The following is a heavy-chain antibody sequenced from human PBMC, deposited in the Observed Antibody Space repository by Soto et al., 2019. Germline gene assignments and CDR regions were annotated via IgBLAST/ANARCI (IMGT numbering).Heavy chain of an antibody. J-gene: IGHJ6*02. CDR2: ISGSGGST. Sequence: EVQLLESGGGLVQPGGSLRLSCAASGFTFTSYAMSWVRQAPGKGLEWVSAISGSGGSTYYADSVKGRFTISRDNSKNTLYLQMNSLRAEDTAVYYCASPSDILTGYYLEGYYYGMDVWGQGTTVTVSS. V-gene: IGHV3-23*01. D-gene: IGHD3-9*01. CDR3: ASPSDILTGYYLEGYYYGMDV. CDR1: GFTFTSYA.